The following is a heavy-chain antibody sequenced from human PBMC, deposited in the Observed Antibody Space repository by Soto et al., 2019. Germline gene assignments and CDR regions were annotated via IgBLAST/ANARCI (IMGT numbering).Heavy chain of an antibody. Sequence: QVQLQQWGAGLLKPSETLALTCAVYGGSFSGYQWSWIRQTPGKGLEWIGEINDSGNINYNPSLKSRVTSLIDTPKKQISLKLSSVTVADTAVYYCARGLILWFGELSRRGGYYYYMDVWGKGTTVTVSS. V-gene: IGHV4-34*01. J-gene: IGHJ6*03. CDR3: ARGLILWFGELSRRGGYYYYMDV. CDR2: INDSGNI. D-gene: IGHD3-10*01. CDR1: GGSFSGYQ.